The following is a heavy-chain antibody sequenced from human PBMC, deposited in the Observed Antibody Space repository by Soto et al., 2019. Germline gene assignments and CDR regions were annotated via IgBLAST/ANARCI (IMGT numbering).Heavy chain of an antibody. CDR3: ARGEGSAGRYYYYYGMDV. D-gene: IGHD6-19*01. V-gene: IGHV1-69*06. J-gene: IGHJ6*02. Sequence: SVKVSCKASGGTFSSYAISWVRQAPGQGLEWMGGIIPIFGTANYAQKFQGRVTITADKSTSTAYMELSSLRSEDTAVYYCARGEGSAGRYYYYYGMDVWGQGTTVTVSS. CDR2: IIPIFGTA. CDR1: GGTFSSYA.